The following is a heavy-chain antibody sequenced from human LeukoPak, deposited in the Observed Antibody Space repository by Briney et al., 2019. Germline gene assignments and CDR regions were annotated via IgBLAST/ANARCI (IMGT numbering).Heavy chain of an antibody. CDR1: GFTFSSYA. CDR3: APSIVGPSFFDY. Sequence: GGSLRLSCAASGFTFSSYAMSWVRQAPGKGLEWVSAISGSGGSTYYADSVKGRFTIPRDNSKNTLYLQMNSLRAEDTAVYYCAPSIVGPSFFDYWGQGTLVTVSS. D-gene: IGHD1-26*01. CDR2: ISGSGGST. V-gene: IGHV3-23*01. J-gene: IGHJ4*02.